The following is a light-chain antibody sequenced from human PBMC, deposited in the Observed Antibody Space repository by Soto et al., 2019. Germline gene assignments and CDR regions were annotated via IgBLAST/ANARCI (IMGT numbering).Light chain of an antibody. CDR1: SSDVGGYNY. CDR2: GVS. V-gene: IGLV2-11*01. CDR3: CSYAGSSSVV. J-gene: IGLJ2*01. Sequence: QSALTQPRSVSGSPGQSVTISCTGTSSDVGGYNYVSWYQQHPGKAPKLMIYGVSKRPSGVPDRFSGSKSGNTASLTISGLQAEDEADYYCCSYAGSSSVVFGGGTKLTVL.